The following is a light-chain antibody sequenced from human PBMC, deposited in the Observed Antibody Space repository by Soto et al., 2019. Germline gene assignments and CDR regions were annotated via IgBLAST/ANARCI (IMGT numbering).Light chain of an antibody. CDR2: GAS. CDR3: QQYGSSLWT. J-gene: IGKJ1*01. V-gene: IGKV3-20*01. CDR1: QSVSSSY. Sequence: EIVLTQSPGTLSLSPGERATLSCRASQSVSSSYLAWYQQKPGQAPRLLIYGASSRATGIPDRLSGSGSGTDFTLTISRLEPEDFAVYYCQQYGSSLWTFGQGTKVDIK.